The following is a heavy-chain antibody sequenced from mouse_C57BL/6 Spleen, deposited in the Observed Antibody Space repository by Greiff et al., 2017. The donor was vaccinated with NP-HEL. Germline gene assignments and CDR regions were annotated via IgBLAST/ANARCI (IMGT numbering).Heavy chain of an antibody. CDR1: GYTFTSYW. CDR2: IDPSDSET. V-gene: IGHV1-52*01. CDR3: ARSTAHATGWFAY. D-gene: IGHD3-2*02. J-gene: IGHJ3*01. Sequence: QVQLQQPGAELVRPGSSVKLSCKASGYTFTSYWMHWVKQRPIQGLEWIGNIDPSDSETHYNQKFKDKATLTVDKSSSTAYMQLSSLTSEDSAVYYCARSTAHATGWFAYWGQGTLVTVSA.